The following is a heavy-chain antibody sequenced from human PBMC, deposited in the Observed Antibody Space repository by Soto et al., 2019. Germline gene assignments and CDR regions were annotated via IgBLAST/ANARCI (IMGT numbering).Heavy chain of an antibody. CDR2: ISVAGSQT. V-gene: IGHV3-30*03. Sequence: QVQLVESGGGVVQTGGSLRLSCATSGFSFRTYGMHWVRQTPDNGLELVAVISVAGSQTFYADSVKGRFSISRDNSNDTLYLRMNSLRPGDTAMYYCARDRRIAVAGALHYWGQGTLVTVSS. CDR3: ARDRRIAVAGALHY. D-gene: IGHD6-19*01. CDR1: GFSFRTYG. J-gene: IGHJ4*02.